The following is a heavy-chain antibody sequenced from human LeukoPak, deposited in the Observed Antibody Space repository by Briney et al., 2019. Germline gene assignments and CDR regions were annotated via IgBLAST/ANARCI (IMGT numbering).Heavy chain of an antibody. V-gene: IGHV3-30*10. J-gene: IGHJ4*02. CDR3: AREDYYVDY. CDR2: ISYDGTKK. Sequence: GGSLRLSCAASGFTFSRFAMRWVRQAPGKGLEWVADISYDGTKKYYTDSVKGRFTISRDNSKNSLYLQMNSLRTEDTAVYYCAREDYYVDYWGQGTLVTVSS. CDR1: GFTFSRFA.